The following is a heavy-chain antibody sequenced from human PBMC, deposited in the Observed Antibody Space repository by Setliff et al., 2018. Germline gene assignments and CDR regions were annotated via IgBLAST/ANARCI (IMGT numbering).Heavy chain of an antibody. D-gene: IGHD5-18*01. CDR3: AREGVDTRSSTDYRYYMDV. CDR1: GGTFTNYG. Sequence: ASVKVSCKASGGTFTNYGVSWVRQAPGQGLEGMGGTIPLFGTTDYAQKFHGRVTIITDESTSTAYMELSSLTSDDTAVYYCAREGVDTRSSTDYRYYMDVWGKGTTVTVSS. J-gene: IGHJ6*03. V-gene: IGHV1-69*05. CDR2: TIPLFGTT.